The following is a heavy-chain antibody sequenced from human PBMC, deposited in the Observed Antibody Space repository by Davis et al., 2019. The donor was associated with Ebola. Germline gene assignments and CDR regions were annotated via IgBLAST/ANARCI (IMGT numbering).Heavy chain of an antibody. D-gene: IGHD3-9*01. Sequence: GESLKISCSAAGFTFSTYTMHWVRQAPGKGLEWVSFISSSSNYIYYADSVKGRFTISRDNSRNTLYLEMNSLRAEDTAVYYCAKKEVYYDILTGYYDPSYFDYWGQGTLVTVSS. CDR3: AKKEVYYDILTGYYDPSYFDY. J-gene: IGHJ4*02. CDR2: ISSSSNYI. V-gene: IGHV3-21*04. CDR1: GFTFSTYT.